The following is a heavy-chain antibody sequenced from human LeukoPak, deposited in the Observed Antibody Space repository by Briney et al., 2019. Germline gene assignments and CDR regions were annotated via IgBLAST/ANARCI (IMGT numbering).Heavy chain of an antibody. CDR1: GFTFSSYA. CDR2: ISGSGGST. V-gene: IGHV3-23*01. Sequence: PGGSLRLSCAASGFTFSSYAMSRVRQAPGKGLEWVSAISGSGGSTYYADSVKGRFTISRDNSKNTLYLQTNSLRAEDTAVYYCAKIVVVPAAIYWDAFDIWGQGTMVTVSS. D-gene: IGHD2-2*01. CDR3: AKIVVVPAAIYWDAFDI. J-gene: IGHJ3*02.